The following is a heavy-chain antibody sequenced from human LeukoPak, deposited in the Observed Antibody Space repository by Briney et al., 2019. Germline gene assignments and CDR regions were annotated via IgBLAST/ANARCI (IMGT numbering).Heavy chain of an antibody. CDR3: ARVAGYYSDDAFDI. CDR2: INPNSGGT. Sequence: ASVKVSCKASGYTFTGYYMHWVRQAPGQGLEWMGWINPNSGGTNYAQKFQGRVTMTRDTSISTAYMELSRLRSDDTAVYYCARVAGYYSDDAFDIWGQGTMVTVSS. V-gene: IGHV1-2*02. J-gene: IGHJ3*02. CDR1: GYTFTGYY. D-gene: IGHD2-21*01.